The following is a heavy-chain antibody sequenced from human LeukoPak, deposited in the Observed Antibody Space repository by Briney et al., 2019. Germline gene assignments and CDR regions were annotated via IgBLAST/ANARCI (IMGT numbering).Heavy chain of an antibody. CDR1: GISFSDHY. CDR2: TRNKANSYTT. V-gene: IGHV3-72*01. Sequence: GGSLRLSCAVSGISFSDHYMDWLRQAPGKGLEWVGRTRNKANSYTTEYAASVRGRFTISRDDSKNSMYLQMNSLKTEDTAVYYCTGNYYGSGSYADFDYWGQGTLVTVSS. J-gene: IGHJ4*02. CDR3: TGNYYGSGSYADFDY. D-gene: IGHD3-10*01.